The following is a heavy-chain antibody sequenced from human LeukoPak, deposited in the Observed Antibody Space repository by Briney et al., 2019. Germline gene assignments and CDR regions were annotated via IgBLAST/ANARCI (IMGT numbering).Heavy chain of an antibody. D-gene: IGHD3-3*01. CDR1: GVTFSSYA. CDR3: ARMYYDFWSGIRGDYYYYMDV. CDR2: ISSNGGST. Sequence: PGGSLRLSCAASGVTFSSYAMHWVRQAPGKGLEYVSAISSNGGSTYYANSVKGRLTISRDNSKNTLYLQMGSLRAEDMAVYYCARMYYDFWSGIRGDYYYYMDVWGKGTTVTVSS. V-gene: IGHV3-64*01. J-gene: IGHJ6*03.